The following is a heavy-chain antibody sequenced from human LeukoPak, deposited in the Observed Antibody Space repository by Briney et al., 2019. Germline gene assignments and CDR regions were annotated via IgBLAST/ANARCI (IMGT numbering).Heavy chain of an antibody. J-gene: IGHJ3*02. Sequence: AGGSLRLSCAASGFTFSDYYMSWIRQAPGKGLEWVSYISSSGSTIYYADSVNGRVTISRDNANNSLYLQMNSLRADHTAVYYFSISGLVAGAFGIWGQGTMV. CDR1: GFTFSDYY. V-gene: IGHV3-11*01. CDR3: SISGLVAGAFGI. D-gene: IGHD6-19*01. CDR2: ISSSGSTI.